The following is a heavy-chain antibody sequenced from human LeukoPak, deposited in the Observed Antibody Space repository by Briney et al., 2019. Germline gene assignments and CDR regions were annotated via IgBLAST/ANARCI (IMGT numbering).Heavy chain of an antibody. Sequence: PSETLSLTCTVSGGSISSSSYYWGWIRQPPGKGLEWIGSIYYSGSTYYNPSLKSRVTISVDTSKNQFSLKLSSVTAADTAVYYCAREPFLITGTTKGVPLWGQGTLVTVSS. CDR2: IYYSGST. J-gene: IGHJ4*02. D-gene: IGHD1-20*01. CDR1: GGSISSSSYY. V-gene: IGHV4-39*07. CDR3: AREPFLITGTTKGVPL.